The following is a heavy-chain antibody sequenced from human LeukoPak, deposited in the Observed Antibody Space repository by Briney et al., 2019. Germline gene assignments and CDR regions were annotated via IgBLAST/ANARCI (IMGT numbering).Heavy chain of an antibody. D-gene: IGHD2-8*01. J-gene: IGHJ3*02. Sequence: PSQTLSLTCAISGDSVSSNSAVWNWIRQSPSRGLEWLGRTYYRSKWYNDYAVSVKSRITIKPDTSKNQFSLQLNSATPEDTAVYYCARLGLGVAFDIWGQGTMVTVSS. CDR3: ARLGLGVAFDI. V-gene: IGHV6-1*01. CDR1: GDSVSSNSAV. CDR2: TYYRSKWYN.